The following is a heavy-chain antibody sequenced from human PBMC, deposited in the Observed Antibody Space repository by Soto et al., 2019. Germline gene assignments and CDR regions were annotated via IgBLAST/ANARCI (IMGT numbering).Heavy chain of an antibody. CDR3: ATVGRWLRLRYYYGMDV. Sequence: AASVKVSCKVSGYTLTELSMHWVRQAPGKGLEWMGGFDPEDGETIYAQKFQGRVTMTEDTSTDTAYMELSSLRSEDTAVYYCATVGRWLRLRYYYGMDVWGQGTTVTVSS. J-gene: IGHJ6*02. V-gene: IGHV1-24*01. D-gene: IGHD5-12*01. CDR2: FDPEDGET. CDR1: GYTLTELS.